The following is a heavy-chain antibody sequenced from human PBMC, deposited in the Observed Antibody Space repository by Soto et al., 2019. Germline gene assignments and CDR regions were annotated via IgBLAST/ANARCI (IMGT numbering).Heavy chain of an antibody. D-gene: IGHD4-4*01. V-gene: IGHV4-39*01. Sequence: PSETLSLTCTVSGGSISSSSYYWGWIRQPPGKGLEWIGSIYYSGSTYYNPSLKSRVTISVDTSKNQFSLKLSSVTAADTAVYYCPRHPRDSESADHHWGQGTPVTVSS. CDR3: PRHPRDSESADHH. CDR2: IYYSGST. CDR1: GGSISSSSYY. J-gene: IGHJ5*02.